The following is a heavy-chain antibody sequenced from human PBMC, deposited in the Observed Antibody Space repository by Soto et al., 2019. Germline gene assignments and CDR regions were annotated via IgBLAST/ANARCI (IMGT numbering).Heavy chain of an antibody. CDR3: ARRPHLADNVELDY. CDR2: ISAYSGHT. D-gene: IGHD6-19*01. Sequence: QVPLVQSGAEVKKPGASVTVSCKASGYTFTNYGINWVRQAPGQGLEWMGWISAYSGHTNYAQKLQDRVTMTTDTSTSTAYMELRSLRSDDTAVYYCARRPHLADNVELDYWGQGTLDTVSS. CDR1: GYTFTNYG. V-gene: IGHV1-18*01. J-gene: IGHJ4*02.